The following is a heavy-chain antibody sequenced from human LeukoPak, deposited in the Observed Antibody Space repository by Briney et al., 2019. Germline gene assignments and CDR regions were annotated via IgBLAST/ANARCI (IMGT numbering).Heavy chain of an antibody. D-gene: IGHD5-18*01. J-gene: IGHJ4*02. CDR2: IWYDGRDK. CDR1: GFTFSGCG. CDR3: AKDPYSYGSYFDY. Sequence: AGGSLRLSCAASGFTFSGCGMHWVRQAPGKGLEWVAFIWYDGRDKYYADSVKGRFTISGDNSKNTLYLQMNSLRAEDTAMYYCAKDPYSYGSYFDYWGQGTLVTVSS. V-gene: IGHV3-30*02.